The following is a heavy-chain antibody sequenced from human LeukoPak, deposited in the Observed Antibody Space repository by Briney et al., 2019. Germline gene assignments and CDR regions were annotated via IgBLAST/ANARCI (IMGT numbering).Heavy chain of an antibody. CDR3: VKEYHSRGFGAYFDY. J-gene: IGHJ4*02. CDR1: KFTFSHYG. D-gene: IGHD3-3*01. V-gene: IGHV3-30*18. Sequence: GGSLRLSCTASKFTFSHYGMQWVRQAPGKGLEWVAVISSDGSIKVYADSVKGRFTLSRDNSIDTVDLQMNSLRAEDTAVYYCVKEYHSRGFGAYFDYWGQGTLVTVSS. CDR2: ISSDGSIK.